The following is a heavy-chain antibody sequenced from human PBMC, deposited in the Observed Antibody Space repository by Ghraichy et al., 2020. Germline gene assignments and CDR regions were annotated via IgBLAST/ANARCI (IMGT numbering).Heavy chain of an antibody. J-gene: IGHJ6*02. CDR2: INPNSGGT. CDR1: GYTFTGYY. V-gene: IGHV1-2*04. D-gene: IGHD3-22*01. Sequence: ASVKVSCKASGYTFTGYYMHWVRQAPGQGLEWMGWINPNSGGTNYAQKFQGWVTMTRDTSISTAYMELSRLRSDDTAVYYCARDHPIHDSSGYYYGPWYYYGMDVWGQGTTVTVSS. CDR3: ARDHPIHDSSGYYYGPWYYYGMDV.